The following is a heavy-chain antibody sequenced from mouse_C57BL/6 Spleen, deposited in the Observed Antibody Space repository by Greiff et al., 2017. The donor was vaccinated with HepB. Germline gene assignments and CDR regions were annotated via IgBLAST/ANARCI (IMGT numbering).Heavy chain of an antibody. Sequence: VQLQHSGAELARPGASVKMSCKASGYTFTSYTMHWVKQRPGQGLEWIGYINPSSGYTKYNQKFKDKATLTADKSSSTAYMQLSSLTSEYSAVYVCAGGDYEELYYYAMDYWGQGTSATVSS. J-gene: IGHJ4*01. CDR2: INPSSGYT. V-gene: IGHV1-4*01. CDR1: GYTFTSYT. CDR3: AGGDYEELYYYAMDY. D-gene: IGHD2-13*01.